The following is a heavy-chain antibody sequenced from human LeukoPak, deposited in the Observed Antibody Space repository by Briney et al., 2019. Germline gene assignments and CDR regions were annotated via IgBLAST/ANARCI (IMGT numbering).Heavy chain of an antibody. CDR2: IYYSGST. CDR3: ARWGYNWNDVSIDY. V-gene: IGHV4-39*01. Sequence: SETLSLTCTVSGGSISSSSYYWGWIRQPPGKGLEWIGSIYYSGSTYYNPSLKSRVTISVDTSKNQFSLKLSSVTAADTAVYYCARWGYNWNDVSIDYWGQGTLVTVSS. CDR1: GGSISSSSYY. D-gene: IGHD1-20*01. J-gene: IGHJ4*02.